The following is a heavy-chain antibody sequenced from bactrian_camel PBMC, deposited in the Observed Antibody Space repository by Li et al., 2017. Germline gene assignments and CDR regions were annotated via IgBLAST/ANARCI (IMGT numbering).Heavy chain of an antibody. CDR2: IYTTGESA. D-gene: IGHD6*01. CDR3: ASGQFGGSWHYDVRKGGSDFNS. V-gene: IGHV3S63*01. CDR1: GVNYDDYC. J-gene: IGHJ6*01. Sequence: HVQLVESGGGSVQAGGSLTLSCAVSGVNYDDYCLGWFRQAPGNDREGVGAIYTTGESAYYADSVKGRFTISQDNAKNTVYLQMNTLKPEDTGMYYCASGQFGGSWHYDVRKGGSDFNSWGQGTQVTVSS.